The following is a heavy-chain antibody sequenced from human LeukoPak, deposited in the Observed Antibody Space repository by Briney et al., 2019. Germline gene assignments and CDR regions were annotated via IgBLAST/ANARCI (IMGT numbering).Heavy chain of an antibody. J-gene: IGHJ4*02. CDR1: GFTFENYA. D-gene: IGHD5-24*01. CDR2: ISYDGSNK. CDR3: ATADRWQQSRVDC. Sequence: GRSLRLSCAASGFTFENYAMHWVGQAPGKGLEWLAVISYDGSNKYYADSLKGRFTISRDNSKNTLNLQMNSQRAEDTAIYYCATADRWQQSRVDCWGQGTLVTVSS. V-gene: IGHV3-30-3*01.